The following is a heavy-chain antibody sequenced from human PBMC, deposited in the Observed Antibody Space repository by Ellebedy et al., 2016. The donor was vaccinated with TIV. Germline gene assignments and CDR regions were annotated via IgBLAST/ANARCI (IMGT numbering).Heavy chain of an antibody. CDR2: LYYSGST. V-gene: IGHV4-59*01. CDR1: GDSINSYY. J-gene: IGHJ4*02. D-gene: IGHD5-24*01. CDR3: ASGNGYNQYYFDS. Sequence: MPSETLSLTCSVSGDSINSYYWGWIRQPPGKGLEWLGYLYYSGSTNYNPSLKSRLTISFDTSKNQFSLKLSSVTAADTAVYYCASGNGYNQYYFDSWGQGTLVTVSS.